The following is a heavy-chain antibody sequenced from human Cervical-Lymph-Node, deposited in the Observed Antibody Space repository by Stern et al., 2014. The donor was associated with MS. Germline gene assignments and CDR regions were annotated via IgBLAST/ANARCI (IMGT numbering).Heavy chain of an antibody. D-gene: IGHD3-22*01. Sequence: QVQLVQSGAEVKKPGASVTVSCKASGFTFTNFFLHWVRQAPGQGLEWMGIVSPTDGSTTPAQKFQGRVTMTADTSTSTVFMDLSSLRSEDTAVYYCVRAEYYEPSTLLWGQGTLVTVSS. V-gene: IGHV1-46*03. CDR1: GFTFTNFF. CDR2: VSPTDGST. CDR3: VRAEYYEPSTLL. J-gene: IGHJ4*02.